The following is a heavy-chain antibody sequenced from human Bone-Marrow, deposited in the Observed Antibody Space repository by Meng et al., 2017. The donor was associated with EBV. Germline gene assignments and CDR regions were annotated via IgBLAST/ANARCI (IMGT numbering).Heavy chain of an antibody. D-gene: IGHD3-10*01. CDR2: FLPTLGAP. CDR3: ASESGRGYTPDY. CDR1: GGPFRNYA. Sequence: QVQLGQSAAEVKKPGSSVKVSCKTSGGPFRNYAISWVRQAPGQGLEWLGGFLPTLGAPNYAQKFHGRVTITADESTSTHYMDMSSLRSEDTAVYYCASESGRGYTPDYWGQGTLVTVSS. J-gene: IGHJ4*02. V-gene: IGHV1-69*01.